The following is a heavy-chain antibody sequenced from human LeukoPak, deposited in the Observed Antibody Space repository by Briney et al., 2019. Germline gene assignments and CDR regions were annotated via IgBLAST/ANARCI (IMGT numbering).Heavy chain of an antibody. Sequence: ASVKVSCKASGYAFTGYYMHWVRQAPGQGLEWMGRINPNSGGTSYAQKFQGRVTMTRDTSISTAYMELSRLRSDDTAVYYCARGGPYCGGDCYDGEYFQHWGQGTLVTVSS. D-gene: IGHD2-21*02. J-gene: IGHJ1*01. V-gene: IGHV1-2*06. CDR3: ARGGPYCGGDCYDGEYFQH. CDR1: GYAFTGYY. CDR2: INPNSGGT.